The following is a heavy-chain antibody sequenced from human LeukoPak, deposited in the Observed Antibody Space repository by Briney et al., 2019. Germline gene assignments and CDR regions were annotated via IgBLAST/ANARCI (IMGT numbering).Heavy chain of an antibody. CDR2: INPNSGGT. J-gene: IGHJ4*02. D-gene: IGHD3-10*01. Sequence: GASVKVSCKASGYTFTGYYMHWVRQAPGQGLEWMGWINPNSGGTNYAQKFQGRVTMTRDTSISTAYMELSRLRSDDTAVYYCARVPRRTMVRGVIAHPTFDHWGQGTLVTVSS. V-gene: IGHV1-2*02. CDR1: GYTFTGYY. CDR3: ARVPRRTMVRGVIAHPTFDH.